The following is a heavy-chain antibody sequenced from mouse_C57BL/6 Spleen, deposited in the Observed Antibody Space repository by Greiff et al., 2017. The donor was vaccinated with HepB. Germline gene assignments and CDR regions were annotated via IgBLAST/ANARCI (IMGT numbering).Heavy chain of an antibody. V-gene: IGHV5-17*01. J-gene: IGHJ2*01. CDR2: ISSGSSTI. CDR1: GFTFSDYG. CDR3: AKDGNLYFDY. D-gene: IGHD2-1*01. Sequence: DVHLVESGGGLVKPGGSLKLSCAASGFTFSDYGMHWVCQAPEKGLEWVAYISSGSSTIYYADTVKGRFTISRDNAKNTLFLQMTSLRSEDTAMYYCAKDGNLYFDYWGQGTTLTVSS.